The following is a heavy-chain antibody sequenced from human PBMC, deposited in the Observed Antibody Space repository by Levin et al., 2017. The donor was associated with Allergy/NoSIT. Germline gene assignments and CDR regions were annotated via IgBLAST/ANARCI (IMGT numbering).Heavy chain of an antibody. CDR2: IKQDGSEK. V-gene: IGHV3-7*01. Sequence: GGSLRLSCAASGFTFSSYWMSWVRQAPGKGLEWVANIKQDGSEKYYVDSVKGRFTISRDNAKNSLYLQMNSLRAEDTAVYYCARPYEYSSSWYSMDSAFDIWGQGTMVTVSS. J-gene: IGHJ3*02. CDR1: GFTFSSYW. CDR3: ARPYEYSSSWYSMDSAFDI. D-gene: IGHD6-13*01.